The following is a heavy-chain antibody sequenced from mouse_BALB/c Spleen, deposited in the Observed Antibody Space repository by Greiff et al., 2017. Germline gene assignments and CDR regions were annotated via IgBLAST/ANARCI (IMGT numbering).Heavy chain of an antibody. CDR1: GYTFTDYN. Sequence: VQLKQSGPELVKPGASVKIPCKASGYTFTDYNMDWVKQSHGKSLEWIGDINPNNGGTIYNQKFKGKATLTVDKSSSTAYMELRSLTSEDTAVYYCARLLRPHWYFDVWGAGTTVTVSS. D-gene: IGHD1-2*01. J-gene: IGHJ1*01. V-gene: IGHV1-18*01. CDR2: INPNNGGT. CDR3: ARLLRPHWYFDV.